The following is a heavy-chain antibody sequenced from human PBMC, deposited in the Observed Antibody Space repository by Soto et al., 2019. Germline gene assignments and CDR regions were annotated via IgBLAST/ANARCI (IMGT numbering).Heavy chain of an antibody. D-gene: IGHD1-7*01. V-gene: IGHV3-30-3*01. J-gene: IGHJ4*02. Sequence: QVQLVESGGGVVQPGRSLRLSCAASGFTFSSYAMHWVRQAPGKGLEWVAVISYDGSNKYYEDSVKGRFTISRDNSKNTLYRQMNSLRAEDTAVYYCPRGDWNYVQPFDYGGQGTLVTVSS. CDR2: ISYDGSNK. CDR1: GFTFSSYA. CDR3: PRGDWNYVQPFDY.